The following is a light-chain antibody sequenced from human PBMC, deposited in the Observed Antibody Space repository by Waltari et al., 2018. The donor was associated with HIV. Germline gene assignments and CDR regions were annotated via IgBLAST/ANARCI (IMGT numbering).Light chain of an antibody. CDR1: NIGSKS. Sequence: SYVLTQPPSVSVAPGQTARITCGGNNIGSKSVHWYQQKPGQAPVLVVYDDSDRPSGIPERCSGANSGNTATLTISRVEAGDEADYCCQVWDSSSDHRGVFGGGTKLTVL. V-gene: IGLV3-21*02. CDR2: DDS. CDR3: QVWDSSSDHRGV. J-gene: IGLJ3*02.